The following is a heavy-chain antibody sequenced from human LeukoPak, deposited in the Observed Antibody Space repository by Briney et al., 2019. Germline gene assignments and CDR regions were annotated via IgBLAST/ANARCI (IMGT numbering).Heavy chain of an antibody. CDR3: ARSRCSSTSCYSGGYYYYMDV. V-gene: IGHV1-2*02. CDR1: GYTFTGYY. J-gene: IGHJ6*03. Sequence: ASVKVSCKASGYTFTGYYMHWVRQAPGQGLEWMGWINPNSGGTNYAQKFQGRVTMTRDTSISTAYMELSRLRSEDTAVYYCARSRCSSTSCYSGGYYYYMDVWGKGTTVTVSS. D-gene: IGHD2-2*01. CDR2: INPNSGGT.